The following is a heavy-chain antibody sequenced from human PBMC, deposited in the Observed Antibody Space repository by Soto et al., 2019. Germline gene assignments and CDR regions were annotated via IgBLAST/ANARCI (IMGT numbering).Heavy chain of an antibody. CDR1: GFTFSTYT. CDR3: ARDILRFLEWPNEYGMDV. V-gene: IGHV3-53*01. D-gene: IGHD3-3*01. CDR2: INSGGGT. Sequence: GGSLRLSCAASGFTFSTYTMSWVRQAPGEGLEWVSVINSGGGTYYADSVKGRFTISRDNSKNTLYLQMNSLRAEDTAVYYCARDILRFLEWPNEYGMDVWGQGTTVTVSS. J-gene: IGHJ6*02.